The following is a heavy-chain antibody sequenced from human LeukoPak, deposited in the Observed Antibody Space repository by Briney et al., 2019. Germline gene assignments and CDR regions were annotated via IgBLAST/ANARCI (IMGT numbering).Heavy chain of an antibody. CDR1: GYTFTSYD. Sequence: ASVKVPCKASGYTFTSYDINWVRQATGQGLEWMGWMNPNSGNTGYAQKFQGRVTMTRNTSISTAYMELSSLRSEDTAVYYCARDRGYYYDSSGYYYVWGQGTLVTVSS. V-gene: IGHV1-8*01. D-gene: IGHD3-22*01. J-gene: IGHJ4*02. CDR2: MNPNSGNT. CDR3: ARDRGYYYDSSGYYYV.